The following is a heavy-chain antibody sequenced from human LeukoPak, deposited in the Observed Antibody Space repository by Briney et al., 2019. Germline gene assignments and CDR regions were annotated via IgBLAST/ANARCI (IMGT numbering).Heavy chain of an antibody. J-gene: IGHJ4*02. Sequence: GGSLRLSCAASGFTFSSYAMSWVRQAPGKGLEWASVISGSGGSTYHADSVKGRFTISRDNFKNTLYLQMNSLRDEDTAVYYCARGNGYNYAYYFDYWGQGTLVTVSS. D-gene: IGHD5-18*01. CDR2: ISGSGGST. V-gene: IGHV3-23*01. CDR1: GFTFSSYA. CDR3: ARGNGYNYAYYFDY.